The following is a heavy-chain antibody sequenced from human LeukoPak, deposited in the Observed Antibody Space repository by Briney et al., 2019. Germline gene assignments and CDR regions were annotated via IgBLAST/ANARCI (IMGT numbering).Heavy chain of an antibody. V-gene: IGHV3-23*01. J-gene: IGHJ4*02. CDR1: GFTFSSYA. CDR2: ISGSGGST. Sequence: GGSLRLSCAASGFTFSSYAMSWVRQAPGKGLEWVSAISGSGGSTYYADSVKGRSTISRDNSKNTLYLQMNSLRAEDTAVYYCAKVYCGGDCYSGPFDYWGQGTLVTVSS. D-gene: IGHD2-21*02. CDR3: AKVYCGGDCYSGPFDY.